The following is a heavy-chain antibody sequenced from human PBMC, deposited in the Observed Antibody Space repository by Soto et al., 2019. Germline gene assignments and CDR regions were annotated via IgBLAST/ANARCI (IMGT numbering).Heavy chain of an antibody. CDR1: GGSFSGYY. CDR3: ARALERRHQLVGVWFDP. J-gene: IGHJ5*02. D-gene: IGHD6-6*01. Sequence: SETLSLTCAVDGGSFSGYYWSWIRQPPGKGLEWIGEINHSGSTNYNPSLKSRVTISVDTSKNQFSLKLSSVTAADTAVYYCARALERRHQLVGVWFDPWGQGTLVTVSS. CDR2: INHSGST. V-gene: IGHV4-34*01.